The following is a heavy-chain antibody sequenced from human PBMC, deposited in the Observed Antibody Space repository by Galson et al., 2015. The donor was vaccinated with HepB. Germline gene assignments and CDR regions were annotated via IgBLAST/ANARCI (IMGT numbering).Heavy chain of an antibody. V-gene: IGHV3-30*03. Sequence: SLRLSCAASGFTFSSYGMHWVRQAPGKGLEWEAVISYDGSNKYYADSVKGRFTISRDNSKNTLYLQMNSLRAEDTAVYYCATRYSSFDYYYGMDVWGQGTTVTVSS. CDR1: GFTFSSYG. J-gene: IGHJ6*02. D-gene: IGHD6-19*01. CDR3: ATRYSSFDYYYGMDV. CDR2: ISYDGSNK.